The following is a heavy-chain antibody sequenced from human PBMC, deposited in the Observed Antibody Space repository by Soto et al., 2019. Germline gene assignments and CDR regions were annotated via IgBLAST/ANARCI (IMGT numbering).Heavy chain of an antibody. Sequence: QVQLVQSGAEVKKPGASVKVSCKPSGYSYTTFGISWVRQAPGQGLEGMGWMNSNSGKTDYAQKFKGRVTMTTDTFTRTAYMDLRSLTSDDTAVYFCVRDRLTVTGTKCFDYWGQGTLVTVSS. CDR3: VRDRLTVTGTKCFDY. J-gene: IGHJ4*02. D-gene: IGHD4-17*01. V-gene: IGHV1-18*01. CDR2: MNSNSGKT. CDR1: GYSYTTFG.